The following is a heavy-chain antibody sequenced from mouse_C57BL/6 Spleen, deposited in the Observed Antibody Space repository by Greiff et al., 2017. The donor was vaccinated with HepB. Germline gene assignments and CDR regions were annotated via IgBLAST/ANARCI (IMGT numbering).Heavy chain of an antibody. J-gene: IGHJ2*01. CDR3: ARFYDGYYVFDY. Sequence: VQLQQSGPELVKPGASVKMSCKASGYTFTDYNMHWVKQSHGKSLEWIGYINPNNGGTSYNQKFKGKATLTVNKSSSTAYMELRSLTSEDSAVYYCARFYDGYYVFDYWGQGTTLTVSS. V-gene: IGHV1-22*01. CDR2: INPNNGGT. D-gene: IGHD2-3*01. CDR1: GYTFTDYN.